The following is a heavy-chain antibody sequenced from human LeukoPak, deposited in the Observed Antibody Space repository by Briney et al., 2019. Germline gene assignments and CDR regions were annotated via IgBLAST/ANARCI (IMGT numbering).Heavy chain of an antibody. Sequence: SETLSLTCTLSGYSISSGFYWGWIRQPPGKGLEWIGNVYHGGSSYYNPSLKSRVTMSVDTSKNQFSLNLYSVTAADTAVYYCARRVGSSDCFDYWGQGTLVTVSS. D-gene: IGHD6-6*01. CDR3: ARRVGSSDCFDY. CDR2: VYHGGSS. CDR1: GYSISSGFY. J-gene: IGHJ4*02. V-gene: IGHV4-38-2*02.